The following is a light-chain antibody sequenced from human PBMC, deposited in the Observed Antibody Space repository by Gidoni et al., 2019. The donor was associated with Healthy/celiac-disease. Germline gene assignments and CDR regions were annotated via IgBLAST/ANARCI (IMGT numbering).Light chain of an antibody. CDR3: QQYNSYPRYT. CDR2: DAS. J-gene: IGKJ2*01. V-gene: IGKV1-5*01. CDR1: PSISSW. Sequence: IQITQSPSTLSASVGDRVTITCRASPSISSWLAWYQQKPGKAPKLLIYDASSLESGVPSRFSGSGSGTEFTLTISSLQPDDFATYYCQQYNSYPRYTFGQGTKLEIK.